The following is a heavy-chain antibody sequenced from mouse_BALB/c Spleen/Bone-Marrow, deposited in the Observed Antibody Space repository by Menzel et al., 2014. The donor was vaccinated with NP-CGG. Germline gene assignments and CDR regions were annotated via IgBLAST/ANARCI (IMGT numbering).Heavy chain of an antibody. CDR1: GFSLTSYG. Sequence: VQLKESGPGLVAPSQSLSITCTVSGFSLTSYGVHWVRQPPGKGLEWLGVIWAGGSTNYNSALMSRLSISKDNSKSQVFLKMNSLQTDDKAMYYCARGGGDGYYNWYFDVWGAGTTVTVSS. J-gene: IGHJ1*01. D-gene: IGHD2-3*01. CDR3: ARGGGDGYYNWYFDV. V-gene: IGHV2-9*02. CDR2: IWAGGST.